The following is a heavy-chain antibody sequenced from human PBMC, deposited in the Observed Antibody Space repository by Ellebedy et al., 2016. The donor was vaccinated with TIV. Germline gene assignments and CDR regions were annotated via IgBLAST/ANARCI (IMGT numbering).Heavy chain of an antibody. D-gene: IGHD3-10*01. CDR2: IYSGGST. Sequence: PGGSLRLSCAASGFTVSSNYMSWVRQAPGKGLEWVSVIYSGGSTYYADSVKGRFTISRDNSKNTLYLQMNSLRAEDTAVYYCAKNYYGSGSYDAFDIWGQGTMVTVSS. CDR1: GFTVSSNY. CDR3: AKNYYGSGSYDAFDI. V-gene: IGHV3-66*01. J-gene: IGHJ3*02.